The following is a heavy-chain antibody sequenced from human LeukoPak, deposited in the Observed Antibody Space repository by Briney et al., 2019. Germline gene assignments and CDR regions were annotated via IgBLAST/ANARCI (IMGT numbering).Heavy chain of an antibody. J-gene: IGHJ1*01. CDR3: AKVAYSSGLSPGYFQH. D-gene: IGHD6-19*01. CDR2: IPYDGSNK. V-gene: IGHV3-30*02. Sequence: GGSLRLSCAASGFIFSNYGMHWVRQAPGKGLEWVAFIPYDGSNKYYVDSVKGRFTISRDNSKNTLYLQMNSLRAEDTAVYYCAKVAYSSGLSPGYFQHWGQGTLVTVSS. CDR1: GFIFSNYG.